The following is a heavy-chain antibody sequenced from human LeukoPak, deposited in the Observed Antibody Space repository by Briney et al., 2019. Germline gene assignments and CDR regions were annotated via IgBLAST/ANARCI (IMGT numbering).Heavy chain of an antibody. V-gene: IGHV3-30-3*01. J-gene: IGHJ6*03. CDR2: ISYDGSNK. CDR3: AKGTHSGYSYGYYYYYYMDV. D-gene: IGHD5-18*01. CDR1: GFTFSSYA. Sequence: PGGSLRLSCAASGFTFSSYAMHWVRQAPGKGLEWVAVISYDGSNKYYADSVKGRFTISRDNSKNTLYLQMNSLRAEDTAVYYCAKGTHSGYSYGYYYYYYMDVWGKGTTVIVSS.